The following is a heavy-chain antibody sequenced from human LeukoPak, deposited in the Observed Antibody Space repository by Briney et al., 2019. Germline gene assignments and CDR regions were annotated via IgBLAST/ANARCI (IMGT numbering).Heavy chain of an antibody. J-gene: IGHJ4*02. CDR1: GFTFSSYA. V-gene: IGHV3-23*01. D-gene: IGHD6-13*01. CDR3: AKLRSSSWYLVDY. CDR2: ISGSGGTT. Sequence: PGGSLRLSCAASGFTFSSYAMNWVRQAPGKGLEWVSAISGSGGTTYYADSVKGRFTISRDNSKNTLYLQMNSLRAEDTAVYYCAKLRSSSWYLVDYWGQGTLVTVSS.